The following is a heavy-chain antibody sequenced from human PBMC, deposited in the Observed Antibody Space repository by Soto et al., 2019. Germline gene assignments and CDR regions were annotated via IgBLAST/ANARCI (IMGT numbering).Heavy chain of an antibody. Sequence: SEALSLTCTVSGGSISSYYWSWIRQPPGKGLEWIGYIYYSGSTNYNPSLKSRVTISVDTSKNQFSLKLSSVTAADTAVYYCARHNGPLYVGYYYDMDVWGQGTTVTVSS. V-gene: IGHV4-59*08. J-gene: IGHJ6*02. CDR2: IYYSGST. CDR3: ARHNGPLYVGYYYDMDV. D-gene: IGHD3-16*01. CDR1: GGSISSYY.